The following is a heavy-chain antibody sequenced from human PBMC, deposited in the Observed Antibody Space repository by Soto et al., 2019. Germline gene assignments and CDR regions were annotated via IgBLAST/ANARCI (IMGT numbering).Heavy chain of an antibody. Sequence: QVQLEESGPGLVKPSETLSLTCTVSGGSIRSGGYYWSWIRPHPGKGLEWIGYHYYSGNTYYNPSLKGRVTISVETSKNQFALQPTSVTAADTPVYYCARTPGYWGQGTLVTVSS. V-gene: IGHV4-31*03. CDR1: GGSIRSGGYY. CDR2: HYYSGNT. J-gene: IGHJ4*02. CDR3: ARTPGY.